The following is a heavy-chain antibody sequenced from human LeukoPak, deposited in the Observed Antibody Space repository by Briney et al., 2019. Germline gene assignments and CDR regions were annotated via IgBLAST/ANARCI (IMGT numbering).Heavy chain of an antibody. CDR2: IYSGGST. CDR1: GFTVSSNY. D-gene: IGHD4-11*01. CDR3: ARHPRGSTEFGP. Sequence: GGSLRLSCAASGFTVSSNYMSWVRQAPGKGLEWVSVIYSGGSTYYADSVKGRFTISRDNSKNTLYLQMNSLRAEDTAVYYCARHPRGSTEFGPWGQGTLVTVSS. V-gene: IGHV3-53*01. J-gene: IGHJ5*02.